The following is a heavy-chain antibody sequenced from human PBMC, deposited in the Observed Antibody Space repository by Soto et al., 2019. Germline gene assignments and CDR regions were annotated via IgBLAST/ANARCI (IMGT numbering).Heavy chain of an antibody. J-gene: IGHJ3*02. CDR1: GYTLTELS. CDR2: FDPEDGET. V-gene: IGHV1-24*01. D-gene: IGHD5-12*01. Sequence: ASVKTSCKVSGYTLTELSMHWVRQAPGKGLEWMGGFDPEDGETIYAQKFQGRVTMTEDTSTDTAYMELSSLRSEDTAVYYCATDLGGYDYFAFDIWGQGTTVTVSS. CDR3: ATDLGGYDYFAFDI.